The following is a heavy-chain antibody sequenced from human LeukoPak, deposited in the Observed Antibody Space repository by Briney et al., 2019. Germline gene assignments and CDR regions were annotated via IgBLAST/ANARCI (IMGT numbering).Heavy chain of an antibody. CDR1: GGSFSGYY. D-gene: IGHD3-22*01. Sequence: SETLSLTCAVYGGSFSGYYWNWIRQPPGKGLEWIGEINHRGSTNNNPSLKSRVTTSVDTSKNQFSLKLSSVTAADTAVYYCARFSLGYDAFDIWGQGTMVTVSS. CDR3: ARFSLGYDAFDI. V-gene: IGHV4-34*01. J-gene: IGHJ3*02. CDR2: INHRGST.